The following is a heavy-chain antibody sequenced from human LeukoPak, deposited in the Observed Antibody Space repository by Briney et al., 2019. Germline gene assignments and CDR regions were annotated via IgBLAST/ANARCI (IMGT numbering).Heavy chain of an antibody. Sequence: PGGSLRLSCAASGFTFNSYSMNWVRQAPGKGLEWVSSISSGSSYIFYADSVRGRFTISRDNAKNSLYLQMNSLRDEDTAVYYCARPTNWWGYFDYWGQGTLVTVSS. CDR2: ISSGSSYI. J-gene: IGHJ4*02. CDR1: GFTFNSYS. CDR3: ARPTNWWGYFDY. D-gene: IGHD2-8*02. V-gene: IGHV3-21*01.